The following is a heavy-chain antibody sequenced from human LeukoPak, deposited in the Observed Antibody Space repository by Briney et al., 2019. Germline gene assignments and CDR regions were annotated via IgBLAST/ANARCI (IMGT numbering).Heavy chain of an antibody. Sequence: PGGSLRLSCAASGFTVSSDYMSWVRQAPGKGLEWVSVIYSGGSTYYADSVKGQFTISRDKSKNTVYLQMNSLRFKDTAMYYCARNWFDPWGQGTLVTVSS. CDR1: GFTVSSDY. CDR3: ARNWFDP. J-gene: IGHJ5*02. CDR2: IYSGGST. V-gene: IGHV3-53*05.